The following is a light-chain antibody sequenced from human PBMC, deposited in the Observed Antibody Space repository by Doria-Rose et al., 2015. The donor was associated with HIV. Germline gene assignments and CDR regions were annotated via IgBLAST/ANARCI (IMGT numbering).Light chain of an antibody. J-gene: IGKJ1*01. CDR1: QSFSSTY. CDR3: HQYGTSWT. CDR2: DGS. V-gene: IGKV3-20*01. Sequence: DIVMTQSSGTLSLSPGERATLSCRASQSFSSTYLAWYQQKPDQAPSLLIYDGSTRATGIPDRFSASGSGTDFTLTINRLEPEDFALYYCHQYGTSWTFGQGSKAEI.